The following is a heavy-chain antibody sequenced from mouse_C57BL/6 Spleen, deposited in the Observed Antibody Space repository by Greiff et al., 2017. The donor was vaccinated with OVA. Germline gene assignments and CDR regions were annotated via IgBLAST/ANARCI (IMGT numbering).Heavy chain of an antibody. CDR2: ISYDGSN. CDR3: ARDHSFGGFAY. J-gene: IGHJ3*01. Sequence: VQLKQSGPGLVKPSQSLSLTCSVTGYSITSGYYWNWIRQFPGNKLEWMGYISYDGSNNYNPSLKNRISITRDTSKNQFFLKLNSVTTEDTATYYCARDHSFGGFAYWGQGTLVTVSA. V-gene: IGHV3-6*01. CDR1: GYSITSGYY.